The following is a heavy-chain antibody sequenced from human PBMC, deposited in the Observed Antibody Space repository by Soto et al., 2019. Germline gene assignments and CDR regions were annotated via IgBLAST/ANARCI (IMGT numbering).Heavy chain of an antibody. Sequence: PGGSLRLSCAASGFTFSSYAMHWVRQAPGKGQEYVSAISSNGGSTYYANSVKGRFTISRDNSKNTLYLQMGSLRAEDMAVYYCARGSYDFWSGNYNFDYWGQGTLVTVSS. J-gene: IGHJ4*02. CDR1: GFTFSSYA. V-gene: IGHV3-64*01. D-gene: IGHD3-3*01. CDR3: ARGSYDFWSGNYNFDY. CDR2: ISSNGGST.